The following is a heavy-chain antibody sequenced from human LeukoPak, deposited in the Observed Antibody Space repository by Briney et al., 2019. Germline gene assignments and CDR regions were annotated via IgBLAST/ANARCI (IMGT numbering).Heavy chain of an antibody. V-gene: IGHV1-8*03. D-gene: IGHD2-2*02. Sequence: SVKVSCKASGYTFTSYDINWVRQATGQGLEWMGWMNPNSGNTGYAQKFQGRVTITRNTSISTAYMELSSLRSEDTAVYYCARGGGRHCSSTSCYTGHWFDPWGQGTLVTVSS. J-gene: IGHJ5*02. CDR2: MNPNSGNT. CDR3: ARGGGRHCSSTSCYTGHWFDP. CDR1: GYTFTSYD.